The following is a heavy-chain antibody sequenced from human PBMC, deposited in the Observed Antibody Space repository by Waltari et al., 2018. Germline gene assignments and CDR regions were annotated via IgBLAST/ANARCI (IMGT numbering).Heavy chain of an antibody. D-gene: IGHD3-22*01. V-gene: IGHV3-48*01. CDR2: ISSSRSTI. Sequence: EVQLVESGGGLVQPGGSLRLSCAASGFTFSRYRMNWVRQAPGKGLEWVSYISSSRSTIYYADAVKGRCTISRDNAKNSLYLQMNSLRAEDTAVYYCAREGNGYYYDSSGYYTARDFDYWGQGTLVTVSS. J-gene: IGHJ4*02. CDR1: GFTFSRYR. CDR3: AREGNGYYYDSSGYYTARDFDY.